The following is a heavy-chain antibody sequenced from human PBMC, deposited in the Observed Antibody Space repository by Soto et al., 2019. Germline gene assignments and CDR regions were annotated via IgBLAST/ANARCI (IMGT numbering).Heavy chain of an antibody. CDR3: VKPPVITASYYYYDMDV. D-gene: IGHD4-4*01. CDR2: INTDGSNT. Sequence: LRLSCAASGFTFNRHWMHWVRQAPGKGLVWVSRINTDGSNTTYADSVKGRFAISRDNAKNTLYLQMNSLRAEDTAVYYCVKPPVITASYYYYDMDVWGQGTTVTVSS. CDR1: GFTFNRHW. V-gene: IGHV3-74*03. J-gene: IGHJ6*02.